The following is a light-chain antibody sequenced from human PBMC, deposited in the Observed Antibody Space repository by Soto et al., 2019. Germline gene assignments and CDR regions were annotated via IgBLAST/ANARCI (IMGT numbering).Light chain of an antibody. CDR3: QQASSFPLT. J-gene: IGKJ4*01. CDR2: SAS. V-gene: IGKV1-12*01. Sequence: IQMTQSPSSVSASVGDRVTITCRASQPISSWLAWYQQKPGQPPSLLIYSASTLRSGVPSRFSGSESGTLFTLTITNLQPEDFATYYCQQASSFPLTFGGGTKVEV. CDR1: QPISSW.